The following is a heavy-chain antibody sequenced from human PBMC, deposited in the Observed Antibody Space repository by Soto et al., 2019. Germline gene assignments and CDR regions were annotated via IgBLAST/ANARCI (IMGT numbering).Heavy chain of an antibody. V-gene: IGHV3-23*01. CDR3: AKLVSHDFWSGYSGYFDY. CDR2: ISGSGGST. J-gene: IGHJ4*02. Sequence: GSLRLSCAASGFTFSSYAMSWVRQAPGKGLEWVSAISGSGGSTYYADSVKGRFTISRDNSKNTLYLQMNSLRAEDTAVYYCAKLVSHDFWSGYSGYFDYWGQGTLVTVSS. D-gene: IGHD3-3*01. CDR1: GFTFSSYA.